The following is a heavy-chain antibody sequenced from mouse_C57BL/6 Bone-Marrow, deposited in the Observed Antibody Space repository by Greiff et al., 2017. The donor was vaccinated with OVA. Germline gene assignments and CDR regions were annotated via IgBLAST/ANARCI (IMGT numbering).Heavy chain of an antibody. V-gene: IGHV1-4*01. D-gene: IGHD4-1*01. J-gene: IGHJ3*01. CDR3: ARWESCVFFAY. CDR2: INPSSGYT. Sequence: VQLQQSGAELARPGASVKMSCKASGYTFTSYTMHWVKQRPGQGLEWIGEINPSSGYTKYNQKFKDKATLTADKSSSTANMQLSSMSDEASVVYCCARWESCVFFAYWGQGTLLTVSA. CDR1: GYTFTSYT.